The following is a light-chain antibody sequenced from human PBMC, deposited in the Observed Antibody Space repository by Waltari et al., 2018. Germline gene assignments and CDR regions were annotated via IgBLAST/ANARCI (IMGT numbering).Light chain of an antibody. J-gene: IGLJ2*01. CDR3: CSYAGSSTLV. CDR2: EGS. CDR1: SSAVGSYNL. Sequence: QSALTQPASVSGSPGQSITISCTGTSSAVGSYNLFSWYQQHPGKPPKLMIYEGSKRPSGVSNRFSGSKSGNTASLTISGLQAEDEADYYCCSYAGSSTLVFGGGTKLTVL. V-gene: IGLV2-23*01.